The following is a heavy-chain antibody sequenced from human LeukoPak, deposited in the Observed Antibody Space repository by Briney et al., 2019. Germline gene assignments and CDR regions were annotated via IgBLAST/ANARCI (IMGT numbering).Heavy chain of an antibody. CDR1: GYTFTSYY. V-gene: IGHV1-2*02. CDR2: INPNSGGT. Sequence: GASVKVSCKASGYTFTSYYMHWVRQAPGQGLEWMGWINPNSGGTNYAQKFQGRVTMTRDTSISTAYMEVSRLRSDDTAIYYCARGGEFYYDSSGYAGYWGQGTLVTVSS. D-gene: IGHD3-22*01. J-gene: IGHJ4*02. CDR3: ARGGEFYYDSSGYAGY.